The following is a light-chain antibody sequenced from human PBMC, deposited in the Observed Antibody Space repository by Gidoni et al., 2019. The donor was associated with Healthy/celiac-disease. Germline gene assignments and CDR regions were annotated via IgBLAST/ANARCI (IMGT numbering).Light chain of an antibody. V-gene: IGLV2-23*02. J-gene: IGLJ1*01. CDR3: CSYAGSSPFV. CDR2: EVS. CDR1: SIDVGSYNL. Sequence: QSALTQPASVSGSPGQSITISCTGTSIDVGSYNLVSWYPQHPGKAPKLMIYEVSKRPSGVSNRFSGSKSGNTASRTISGLQAEDEADYYCCSYAGSSPFVFGTGTKVTVL.